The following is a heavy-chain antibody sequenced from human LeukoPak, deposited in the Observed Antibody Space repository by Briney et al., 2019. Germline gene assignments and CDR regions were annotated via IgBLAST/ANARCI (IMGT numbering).Heavy chain of an antibody. CDR2: IRGYNTHT. CDR3: ARDLVIDGSGSYFDP. CDR1: GYTFTTYG. Sequence: ASVRLSCKASGYTFTTYGISWVREAPGQGLEWMGWIRGYNTHTHYAQKFQGSVTMTKDTSPSTAYMELSSLRSDDTAVYYCARDLVIDGSGSYFDPWGQGTLVTVSS. J-gene: IGHJ5*02. D-gene: IGHD3-10*01. V-gene: IGHV1-18*01.